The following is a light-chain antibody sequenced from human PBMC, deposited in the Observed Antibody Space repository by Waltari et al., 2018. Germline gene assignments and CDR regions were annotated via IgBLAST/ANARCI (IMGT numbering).Light chain of an antibody. Sequence: DIQMTQSPSPLSASVGDRFTITCRASQSISSWLAWYQQKPGKAPKLLIYKASSLESGVPSRFSGSGSGTEFTLTISSLQPDDFATYYCQQYNSYSLTFGQGTKVEIK. V-gene: IGKV1-5*03. J-gene: IGKJ1*01. CDR2: KAS. CDR3: QQYNSYSLT. CDR1: QSISSW.